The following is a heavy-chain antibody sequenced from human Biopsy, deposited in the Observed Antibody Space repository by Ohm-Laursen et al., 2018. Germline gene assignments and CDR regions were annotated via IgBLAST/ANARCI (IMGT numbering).Heavy chain of an antibody. J-gene: IGHJ3*02. D-gene: IGHD3-16*01. CDR2: ISTSSTYI. CDR3: TRAYRYGLDAFDM. Sequence: GSLRLSCSASGFTFSSYSMNWVRQAPGKGLEWVSSISTSSTYIYYADSVKGRFSISRDDALNSLYLQMNSLRAEDTAIYYCTRAYRYGLDAFDMWGQGTMVTVSS. V-gene: IGHV3-21*06. CDR1: GFTFSSYS.